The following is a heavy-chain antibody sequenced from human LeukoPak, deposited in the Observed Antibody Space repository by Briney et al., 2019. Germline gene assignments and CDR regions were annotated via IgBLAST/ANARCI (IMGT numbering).Heavy chain of an antibody. CDR2: TSGSGGNT. J-gene: IGHJ4*02. CDR1: GFTFSSYA. D-gene: IGHD6-19*01. CDR3: AKSSSGWYNFDY. Sequence: GGSLRLSCAASGFTFSSYAMSWVRQAPGKGLEWVSATSGSGGNTYYADSVKGRFTISRDNSKNTLYLQMNSLRAEDTAVYYCAKSSSGWYNFDYWGQGTLVTVSS. V-gene: IGHV3-23*01.